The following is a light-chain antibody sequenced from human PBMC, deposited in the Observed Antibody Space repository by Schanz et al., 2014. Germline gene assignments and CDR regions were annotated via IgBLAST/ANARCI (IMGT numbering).Light chain of an antibody. J-gene: IGLJ2*01. CDR3: SSYASSRTVI. V-gene: IGLV2-14*02. CDR2: EGS. Sequence: QSVLTQPASVSGSPGQSITISCTGTISDVGSYNLVSWYQLHPGKAPKVMIYEGSQRPSGVSNRFSGSKSGNTASLTISGLLAEDEADYYCSSYASSRTVIFGGGTKLTVL. CDR1: ISDVGSYNL.